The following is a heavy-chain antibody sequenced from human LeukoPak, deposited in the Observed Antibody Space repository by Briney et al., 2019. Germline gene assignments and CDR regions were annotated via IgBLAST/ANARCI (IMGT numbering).Heavy chain of an antibody. V-gene: IGHV3-64*01. Sequence: GGSLRLSCAASGFTFSSYAMHWVRQAPGKGLEYVSAISSNGGSTYYANSVKGRFTISRDNSKNTLYLQMGSLRAEDMAVYYCARDGRFPPEVLPRYFDYWGQGTLVTVSS. D-gene: IGHD1-26*01. CDR2: ISSNGGST. CDR3: ARDGRFPPEVLPRYFDY. CDR1: GFTFSSYA. J-gene: IGHJ4*02.